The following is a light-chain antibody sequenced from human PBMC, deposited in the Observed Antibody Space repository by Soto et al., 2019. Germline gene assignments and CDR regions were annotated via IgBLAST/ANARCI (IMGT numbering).Light chain of an antibody. CDR3: QHYNSYSEA. Sequence: AIQLTQSPSSLSSSLGDRVTFTCLSSQGISSALAWYQQKPGKAPKLLIYDASSLESGVPSRFSGSGSGTEFTLTISSLQPDDFATYYCQHYNSYSEAFGQGTKVDI. V-gene: IGKV1-13*02. CDR2: DAS. CDR1: QGISSA. J-gene: IGKJ1*01.